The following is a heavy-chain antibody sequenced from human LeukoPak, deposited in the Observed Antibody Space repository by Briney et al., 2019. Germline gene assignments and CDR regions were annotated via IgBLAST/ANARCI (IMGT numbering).Heavy chain of an antibody. V-gene: IGHV3-23*01. Sequence: GGPLRLSCAASGFTFSSFAMSWVRQAPGKGLEWVSAISGSGGSTYYADSVKGRFTISRDNSKNTLYLQMNSLRAEDTAVYYCAKGTGDSSGYYAPHFDYWGQGTLVTVSS. CDR3: AKGTGDSSGYYAPHFDY. CDR2: ISGSGGST. J-gene: IGHJ4*02. D-gene: IGHD3-22*01. CDR1: GFTFSSFA.